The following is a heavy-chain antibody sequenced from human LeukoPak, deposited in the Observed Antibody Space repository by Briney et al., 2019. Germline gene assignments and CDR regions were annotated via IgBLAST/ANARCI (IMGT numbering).Heavy chain of an antibody. CDR3: ARVGSSGYLDY. Sequence: SQTLSLTCAVSGGSISSGGYSWSWIRRPPGKGLEWIGYIYHSGSTYYNPSLKSRVTISVDRSTNQFSLKLSSVTAADTAVYYCARVGSSGYLDYWGPGTLVTVSS. CDR1: GGSISSGGYS. D-gene: IGHD3-22*01. CDR2: IYHSGST. J-gene: IGHJ4*02. V-gene: IGHV4-30-2*01.